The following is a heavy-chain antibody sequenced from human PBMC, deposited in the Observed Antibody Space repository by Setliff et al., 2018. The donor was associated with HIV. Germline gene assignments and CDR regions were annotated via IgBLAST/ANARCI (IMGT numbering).Heavy chain of an antibody. Sequence: SETLSLTCTVSGGSISRGSYSWGWIRQPPGKGLEWIGSISYTGITNYNPSLKSRVTISVDMSQNQFSLKLTSVTAADTAVYYCARLRQWLAFFDSWGQGTLVTVSS. CDR3: ARLRQWLAFFDS. J-gene: IGHJ4*02. V-gene: IGHV4-39*01. D-gene: IGHD6-19*01. CDR1: GGSISRGSYS. CDR2: ISYTGIT.